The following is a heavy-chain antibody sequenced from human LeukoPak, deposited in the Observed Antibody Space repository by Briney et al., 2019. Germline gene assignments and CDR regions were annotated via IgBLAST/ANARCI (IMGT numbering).Heavy chain of an antibody. CDR1: GGSFSGYY. D-gene: IGHD1/OR15-1a*01. Sequence: PSETLSLTCAVYGGSFSGYYWSWIRQPPGKGLEWIGEINHSGRTNYNPSLKSRVTISVDTSKNQFSLKLSSVTAADAAVYYCARGKTRFQHWGQGTLVTVSS. CDR3: ARGKTRFQH. CDR2: INHSGRT. V-gene: IGHV4-34*01. J-gene: IGHJ1*01.